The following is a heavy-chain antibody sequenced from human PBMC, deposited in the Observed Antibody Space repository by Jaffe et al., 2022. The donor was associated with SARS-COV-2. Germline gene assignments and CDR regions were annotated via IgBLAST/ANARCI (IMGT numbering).Heavy chain of an antibody. J-gene: IGHJ4*02. CDR1: EFAFSNYV. CDR2: IKEDGSEK. Sequence: EVQLVESGGGLVQPGGSLRLSCAASEFAFSNYVMTWVRQAPGKGLEWVANIKEDGSEKYYVDSVKGRFTISRDNTRNSLYLQMNSLRAEDTAVYYCARERTYYDIRTGPRFDYWGQGTLVTVSS. V-gene: IGHV3-7*01. D-gene: IGHD3-9*01. CDR3: ARERTYYDIRTGPRFDY.